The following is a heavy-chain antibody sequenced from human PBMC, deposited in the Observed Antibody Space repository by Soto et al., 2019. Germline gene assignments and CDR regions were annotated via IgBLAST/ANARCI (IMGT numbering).Heavy chain of an antibody. CDR1: GFTFSSYW. J-gene: IGHJ3*02. Sequence: GGSLRLSCAASGFTFSSYWMSWVRQAPGKGLEWVANIKQDGSEKYYVDSVKGRFTISRDNAKNSLYLQMNSLRAEDTAVYYCARSAVEAYCGGDCYSHAFDIWGQGTMVTVS. V-gene: IGHV3-7*01. CDR2: IKQDGSEK. CDR3: ARSAVEAYCGGDCYSHAFDI. D-gene: IGHD2-21*02.